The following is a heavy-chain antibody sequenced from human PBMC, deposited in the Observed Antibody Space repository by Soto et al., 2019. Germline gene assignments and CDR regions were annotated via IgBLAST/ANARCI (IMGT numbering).Heavy chain of an antibody. V-gene: IGHV1-58*01. Sequence: GASVKVSCKASGFTFTSSAVQWVRQARGQRLEWIGWIVVGSGNTNYAQKFQERVTITRDMSTSTAYMELSSLRSEDTAVYYCAAGVGSTRAYDDYWGQGTLVTVSS. CDR1: GFTFTSSA. CDR2: IVVGSGNT. D-gene: IGHD5-12*01. CDR3: AAGVGSTRAYDDY. J-gene: IGHJ4*02.